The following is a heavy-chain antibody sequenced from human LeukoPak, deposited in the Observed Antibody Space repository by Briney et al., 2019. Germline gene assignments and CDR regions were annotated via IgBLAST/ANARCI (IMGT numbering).Heavy chain of an antibody. CDR3: ARDLNILTFDH. Sequence: ASVKVSCKASGYTFTGYYMHWVRQAPGQGREWMGWINPNSGGTNYAQKFQGRVTMTRDTSISTAYMELSRLRSDDTAVYYCARDLNILTFDHWRQGTLVTVSS. V-gene: IGHV1-2*02. CDR1: GYTFTGYY. CDR2: INPNSGGT. D-gene: IGHD2/OR15-2a*01. J-gene: IGHJ4*02.